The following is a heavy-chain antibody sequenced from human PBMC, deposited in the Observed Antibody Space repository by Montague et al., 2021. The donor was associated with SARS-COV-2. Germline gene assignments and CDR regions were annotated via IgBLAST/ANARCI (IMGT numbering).Heavy chain of an antibody. CDR1: GGSINSSTYY. CDR2: IYYRGAS. D-gene: IGHD1-1*01. J-gene: IGHJ3*01. CDR3: ARRVTRGAFDV. V-gene: IGHV4-39*01. Sequence: ESLSLTCIVSGGSINSSTYYWAWIRQPPGKGLEWIATIYYRGASWSDPSLRSRVTISADTSRNQFNLKLTSVTAADMGLYYCARRVTRGAFDVWGQGTMVTVSS.